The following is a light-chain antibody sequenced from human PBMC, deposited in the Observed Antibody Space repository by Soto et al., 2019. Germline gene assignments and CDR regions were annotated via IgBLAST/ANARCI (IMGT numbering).Light chain of an antibody. V-gene: IGKV1-39*01. CDR1: QDISTY. CDR2: AAS. CDR3: QQTDSPPWT. J-gene: IGKJ1*01. Sequence: DIQMTQSPSSLSASIGDNLTITCRASQDISTYLNWYQQKPGKAPKLMINAASSLQSGVPSRFSGSVSGTDFTLSISSLHPEDFATYYCQQTDSPPWTFGLGTKVE.